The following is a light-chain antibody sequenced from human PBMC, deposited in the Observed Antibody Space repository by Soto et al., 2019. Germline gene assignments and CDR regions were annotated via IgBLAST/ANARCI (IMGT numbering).Light chain of an antibody. V-gene: IGLV2-23*01. CDR3: CSYAGSSTFYV. J-gene: IGLJ1*01. CDR2: EGS. Sequence: QSLLTQPASVSGSPAQSITISCTGTSSDVGSYNLVSWYQQHPGKAPKLMIYEGSKRPSGVSNRFSGSKSGNTASLTISGLQAEDEADYYCCSYAGSSTFYVFGTGTKVTVL. CDR1: SSDVGSYNL.